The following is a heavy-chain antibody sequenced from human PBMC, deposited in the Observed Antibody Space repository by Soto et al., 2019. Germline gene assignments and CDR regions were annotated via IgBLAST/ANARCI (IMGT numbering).Heavy chain of an antibody. CDR2: ISTYNGNT. CDR1: GYIFITNG. Sequence: GSSVKVSCKDSGYIFITNGISWVRQAPGQGIEWMGRISTYNGNTNYAQNLQGRVTMTADASTNTAYMELRSLRSDDTAVYYCAIYLYGSERYYPGYCARGSLVTGSA. D-gene: IGHD3-10*01. CDR3: AIYLYGSERYYPGY. J-gene: IGHJ4*02. V-gene: IGHV1-18*01.